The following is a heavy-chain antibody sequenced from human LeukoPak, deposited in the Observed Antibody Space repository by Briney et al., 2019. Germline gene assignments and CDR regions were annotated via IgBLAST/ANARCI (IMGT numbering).Heavy chain of an antibody. Sequence: TPSETLSLTCTVSGGSISSGDYYWSWIRQPPGKDLEWIGYIYYSGSSYYNPSLKSRLTISVDTSKNQFSLKLSSVTAADTAVYYCARDYYDSSGYSNGMDVWGQGTTVTVSS. CDR3: ARDYYDSSGYSNGMDV. CDR2: IYYSGSS. V-gene: IGHV4-30-4*01. D-gene: IGHD3-22*01. J-gene: IGHJ6*02. CDR1: GGSISSGDYY.